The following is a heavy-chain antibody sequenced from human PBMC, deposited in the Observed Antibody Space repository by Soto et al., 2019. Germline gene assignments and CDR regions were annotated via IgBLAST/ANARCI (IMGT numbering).Heavy chain of an antibody. J-gene: IGHJ3*02. D-gene: IGHD6-13*01. CDR2: IKQDGSEK. V-gene: IGHV3-7*01. CDR1: GFTVTSNY. Sequence: GGSLRLSCAASGFTVTSNYMSWVRQAPGKGLEWVANIKQDGSEKYYVDSVKGRFTISRDNAKNSLYLQMNSLRAEDTAVYYCAREAIASADAFDIWGQGTMVTVSS. CDR3: AREAIASADAFDI.